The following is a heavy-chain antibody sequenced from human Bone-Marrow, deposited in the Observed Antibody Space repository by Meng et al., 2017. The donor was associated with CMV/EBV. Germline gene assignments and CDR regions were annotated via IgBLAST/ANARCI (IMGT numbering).Heavy chain of an antibody. CDR2: LNPYSGDT. V-gene: IGHV1-2*02. CDR1: GYTVSTYF. Sequence: QGQLVLSGAEVKKPGASLMVSCKASGYTVSTYFIHWFRQAPGQGLQWMGWLNPYSGDTHFAQKFQGRVTMTSDTSTNAVYMDLSSLSYDDTAIYFCTRVGDSGFGLDYWGQGTLVTVSS. D-gene: IGHD2-21*02. J-gene: IGHJ4*02. CDR3: TRVGDSGFGLDY.